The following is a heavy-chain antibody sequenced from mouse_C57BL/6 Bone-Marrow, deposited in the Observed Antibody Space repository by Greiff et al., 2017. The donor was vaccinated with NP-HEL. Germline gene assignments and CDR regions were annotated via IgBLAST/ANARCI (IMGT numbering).Heavy chain of an antibody. CDR2: INPSSGYT. CDR3: ARRSSNWDGTPWFAY. J-gene: IGHJ3*01. CDR1: GSTFTSYW. V-gene: IGHV1-7*01. Sequence: QVQLQQSGADLAKPGASVKLSCKASGSTFTSYWMHWVNQRPGQGLEWIGYINPSSGYTKYNQKFKDKATLTADKSSSTAYMQLSSLTYEDSAVYYCARRSSNWDGTPWFAYWGQGTLVTVSA. D-gene: IGHD4-1*01.